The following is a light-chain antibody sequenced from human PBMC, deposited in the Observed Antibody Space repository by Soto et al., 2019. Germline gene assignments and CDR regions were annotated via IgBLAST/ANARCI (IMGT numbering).Light chain of an antibody. CDR2: AAS. Sequence: AIRMTQSPSSFSASTGDRVTITCRASQGISSYLAWYQQKPGKAPKLLIYAASTLQSGVPSRFSGSGSGTDFTLTIRCLQSEDFETYYCQQYYSYPFTFGPGTKVDIK. CDR3: QQYYSYPFT. CDR1: QGISSY. V-gene: IGKV1-8*01. J-gene: IGKJ3*01.